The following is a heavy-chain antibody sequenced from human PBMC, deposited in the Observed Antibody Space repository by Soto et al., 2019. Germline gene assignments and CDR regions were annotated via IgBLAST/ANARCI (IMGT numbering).Heavy chain of an antibody. V-gene: IGHV3-30*18. D-gene: IGHD3-22*01. CDR3: AKGDYYDSSGYYYY. Sequence: QVQLVESGGGVVQPGRSLRLSCAASGFTFSSYGMHWVRQAPGKGLEWVAVISYDGSNKYYADSVKGRFTISRDNSKNTLYLQMNSLRAEDTAVYYCAKGDYYDSSGYYYYWGQGTLVTVSS. CDR2: ISYDGSNK. CDR1: GFTFSSYG. J-gene: IGHJ4*02.